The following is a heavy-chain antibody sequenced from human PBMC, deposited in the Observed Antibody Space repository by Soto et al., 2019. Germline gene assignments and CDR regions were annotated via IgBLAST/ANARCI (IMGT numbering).Heavy chain of an antibody. V-gene: IGHV4-59*08. Sequence: SETLSLTCTVSGGSISSYYWSWIRQPPGKGLEWIGYIYYSGSTNYNPSLKSRVTISVDTSKNQFSLKLSSVTAADTAVYYCARVAAVAGDYFDYWGQGTLVTVSS. CDR2: IYYSGST. D-gene: IGHD6-19*01. CDR3: ARVAAVAGDYFDY. CDR1: GGSISSYY. J-gene: IGHJ4*02.